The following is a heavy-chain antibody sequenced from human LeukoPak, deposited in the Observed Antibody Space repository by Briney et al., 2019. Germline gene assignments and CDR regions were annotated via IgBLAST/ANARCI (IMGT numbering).Heavy chain of an antibody. D-gene: IGHD6-13*01. CDR2: IYYSGST. V-gene: IGHV4-59*01. CDR3: ARFRSIAAAGTDAFDI. J-gene: IGHJ3*02. CDR1: GGSISSYY. Sequence: PSETLSLTCTVSGGSISSYYWSWIREPPGKGLEWIGYIYYSGSTNYNPSLKSRVTISVDTSKNQFSLKLSSVTAADTAVYYCARFRSIAAAGTDAFDIWGQGTMVTVSS.